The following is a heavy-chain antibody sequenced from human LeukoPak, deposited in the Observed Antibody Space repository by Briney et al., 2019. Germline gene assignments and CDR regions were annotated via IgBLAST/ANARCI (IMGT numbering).Heavy chain of an antibody. Sequence: GASLRLCCAASGFTFSNYAMSWVRQAPGKGLEWVSAIVGSGGSTYYADSVKGRFSISRDNSKNTLFLQMNSPRVEDTALYYCSKWGDYDVLTGYYDSDFWGQGTLVTVSS. CDR2: IVGSGGST. J-gene: IGHJ4*02. D-gene: IGHD3-9*01. CDR3: SKWGDYDVLTGYYDSDF. CDR1: GFTFSNYA. V-gene: IGHV3-23*01.